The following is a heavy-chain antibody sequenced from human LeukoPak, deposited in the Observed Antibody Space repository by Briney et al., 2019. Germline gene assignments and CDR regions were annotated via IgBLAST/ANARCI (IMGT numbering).Heavy chain of an antibody. CDR3: ARALHSSSSR. J-gene: IGHJ4*02. Sequence: QPGGSLRPSCAASGFTFSSYAMHCVRQPPSKGVGWVAVISYDGSNKYYADSVKGRFTISRDNSKNTLYLQMNSLRAEDTAVYYCARALHSSSSRWGQGTLVTVSS. V-gene: IGHV3-30*01. CDR1: GFTFSSYA. D-gene: IGHD6-6*01. CDR2: ISYDGSNK.